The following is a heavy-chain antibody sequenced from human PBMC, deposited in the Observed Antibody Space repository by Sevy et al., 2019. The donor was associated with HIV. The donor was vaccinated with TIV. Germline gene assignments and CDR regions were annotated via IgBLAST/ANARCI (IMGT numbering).Heavy chain of an antibody. CDR3: ARDSSRYCSGGSCYLDAFDI. J-gene: IGHJ3*02. Sequence: GESLKISCAASGFTFSSYGMHWVRQAPGKGLEWVAVIWYDGSNKYYADSVKGRFTISRDNSKNTLYLQMNSLRAEDTAVYYCARDSSRYCSGGSCYLDAFDIWGQGTMVTVSS. V-gene: IGHV3-33*01. D-gene: IGHD2-15*01. CDR1: GFTFSSYG. CDR2: IWYDGSNK.